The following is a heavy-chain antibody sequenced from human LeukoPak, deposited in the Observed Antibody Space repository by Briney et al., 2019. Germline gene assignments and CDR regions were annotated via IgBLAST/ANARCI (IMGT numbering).Heavy chain of an antibody. Sequence: GGSLRLSCAASGFTFSSYAMSWVRQAPGKGLEWVSGISWNSGSIGYADSVKGRFTISRDNAKNSLYLQMNSLRAEDTALYYCAKDTSPHYYDSSGYYSYIDYWGQGTLVTVSS. V-gene: IGHV3-9*01. CDR3: AKDTSPHYYDSSGYYSYIDY. D-gene: IGHD3-22*01. J-gene: IGHJ4*02. CDR1: GFTFSSYA. CDR2: ISWNSGSI.